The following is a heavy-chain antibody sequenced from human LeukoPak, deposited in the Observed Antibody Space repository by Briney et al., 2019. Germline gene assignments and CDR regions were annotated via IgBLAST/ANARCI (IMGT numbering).Heavy chain of an antibody. CDR2: INPNSGGT. Sequence: ASVKVSCKASGYTFTGYYMHWVRQAPGQGLEWMGWINPNSGGTNYAQKFQGRVTMTRDTSISTAYMELSRLGSDDTAVYYCASTYCSSTSCGWDWFDPWGQGTLVTVSS. CDR3: ASTYCSSTSCGWDWFDP. D-gene: IGHD2-2*01. J-gene: IGHJ5*02. CDR1: GYTFTGYY. V-gene: IGHV1-2*02.